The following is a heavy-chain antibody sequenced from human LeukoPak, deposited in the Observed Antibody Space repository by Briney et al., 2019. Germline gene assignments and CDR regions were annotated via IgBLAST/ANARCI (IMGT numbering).Heavy chain of an antibody. V-gene: IGHV3-23*01. CDR1: GFTFSSYA. Sequence: GGSLRLSCAASGFTFSSYAMSWVRQAPGKGLEWVSAISGSGGSTYYADSVKGRFTISRDNSKNTLYLQMNSLRAEDTAVYYCAKDRGAEYQLLTFDYWGQGTLVTVSS. J-gene: IGHJ4*02. CDR3: AKDRGAEYQLLTFDY. D-gene: IGHD2-2*01. CDR2: ISGSGGST.